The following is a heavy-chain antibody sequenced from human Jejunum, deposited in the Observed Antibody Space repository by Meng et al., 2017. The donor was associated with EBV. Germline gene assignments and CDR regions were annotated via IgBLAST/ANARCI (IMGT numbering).Heavy chain of an antibody. Sequence: LKRSRPGLVKPSGTLSPTGAVSGDSISGSNWWSWVHQPPGKGLEWIGEIYHSGSTNYNPSLKSRVTISVDKSKNQFSLKLSSVTAADTAVYYCARYGSGYFPALWYWGQGTLVTVSS. J-gene: IGHJ4*02. CDR3: ARYGSGYFPALWY. D-gene: IGHD3-3*01. V-gene: IGHV4-4*02. CDR2: IYHSGST. CDR1: GDSISGSNW.